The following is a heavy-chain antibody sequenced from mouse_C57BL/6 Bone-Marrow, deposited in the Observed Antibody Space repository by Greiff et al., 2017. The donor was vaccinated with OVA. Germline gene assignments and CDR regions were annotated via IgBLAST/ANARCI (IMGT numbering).Heavy chain of an antibody. J-gene: IGHJ1*03. Sequence: EVKVVESGPGLAKPSQTLSLTCSVTGYSITSDYWNWIRKFPGNKLEYMGYISYSGSTYYNPSPKSRISITLDTSKIQYNLQLNSVTTEDTATYYCARLAALPYWYFDVWGTGTTVTVSS. V-gene: IGHV3-8*01. CDR3: ARLAALPYWYFDV. CDR2: ISYSGST. CDR1: GYSITSDY.